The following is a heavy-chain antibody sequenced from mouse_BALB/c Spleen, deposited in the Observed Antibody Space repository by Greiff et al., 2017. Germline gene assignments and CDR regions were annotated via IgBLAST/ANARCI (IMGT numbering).Heavy chain of an antibody. CDR3: ARTPHIETARATGDY. Sequence: EVKLMESGPGLVKPSQSLSLTCTVTGYSITSDYAWNWIRQFPGNKLEWMGYISYSGSTSYNPSLKSRISITRDTSKNQFFLQLNSVTTEDTATYYCARTPHIETARATGDYWGQGTTLTVSS. CDR2: ISYSGST. J-gene: IGHJ2*01. CDR1: GYSITSDYA. D-gene: IGHD3-2*01. V-gene: IGHV3-2*02.